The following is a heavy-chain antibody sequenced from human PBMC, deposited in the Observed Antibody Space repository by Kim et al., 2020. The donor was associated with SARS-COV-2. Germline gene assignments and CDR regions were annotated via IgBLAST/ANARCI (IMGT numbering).Heavy chain of an antibody. V-gene: IGHV4-31*03. CDR2: IYCSGST. CDR3: ARGNYGSGSLGVYGMDV. Sequence: SETLSLTCTVSGGSISSGGYYWSWIRQHPGKGRVGVGYIYCSGSTYYNPSLKSRVTISVDTSKNQFSLKLSSVTAADTAVYYCARGNYGSGSLGVYGMDVWGQGTTVTVSS. D-gene: IGHD3-10*01. J-gene: IGHJ6*02. CDR1: GGSISSGGYY.